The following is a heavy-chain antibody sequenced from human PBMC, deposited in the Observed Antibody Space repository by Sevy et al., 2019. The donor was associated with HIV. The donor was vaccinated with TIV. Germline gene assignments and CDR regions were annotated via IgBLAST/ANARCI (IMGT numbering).Heavy chain of an antibody. V-gene: IGHV3-72*01. Sequence: GGSLRLSCAASGLTVSDHYMDWVRQAPGKGLEWVGRTRNKANSYTTEYAASVKGRFTISRDDSKNSLYLQMNSLKTEDTAVYYCARATYYYDSSGYVLDYWGQGTLVTVSS. CDR2: TRNKANSYTT. CDR3: ARATYYYDSSGYVLDY. CDR1: GLTVSDHY. J-gene: IGHJ4*02. D-gene: IGHD3-22*01.